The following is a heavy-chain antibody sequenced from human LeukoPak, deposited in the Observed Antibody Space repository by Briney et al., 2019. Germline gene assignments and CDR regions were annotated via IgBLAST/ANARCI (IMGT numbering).Heavy chain of an antibody. CDR1: GFTFSSYA. CDR2: ITSNGGST. Sequence: GGSLRLSCAASGFTFSSYAMHCVRQAPGKGLEYVSAITSNGGSTYYANSVKGRFTISRDNSKNTLYLQMGSLRAEDMAVYYCAREIYGDSDTYYFDYWGQGTLVTVSS. J-gene: IGHJ4*02. D-gene: IGHD4-17*01. V-gene: IGHV3-64*01. CDR3: AREIYGDSDTYYFDY.